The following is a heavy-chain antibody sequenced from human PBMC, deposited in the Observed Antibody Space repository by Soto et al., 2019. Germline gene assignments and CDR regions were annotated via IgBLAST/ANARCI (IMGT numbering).Heavy chain of an antibody. CDR2: ISGYNGNT. D-gene: IGHD6-13*01. V-gene: IGHV1-18*01. CDR1: GYIFSRYG. Sequence: QVQLVQSGPEVRKPGASVKVSCKASGYIFSRYGISWVRQAPGQGLEWMGWISGYNGNTKFGERVQGRVNVTTDTSTSTAYMELRSLRSDDTAVYYCAREAAAERNYYGLDVRGQGTTVIVSS. CDR3: AREAAAERNYYGLDV. J-gene: IGHJ6*02.